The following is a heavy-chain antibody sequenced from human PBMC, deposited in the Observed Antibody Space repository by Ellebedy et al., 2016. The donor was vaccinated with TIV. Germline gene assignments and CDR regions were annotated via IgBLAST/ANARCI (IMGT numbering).Heavy chain of an antibody. V-gene: IGHV4-59*01. D-gene: IGHD1/OR15-1a*01. CDR3: ARYILAKGTFDS. CDR1: GAFISSYY. Sequence: SETLSLXCTVSGAFISSYYWSWFRQPPGKGLEWIGYTYSSGNTNYNPSFKSRLTISVDTSKNQFSLKLRSVAAADTAVYYCARYILAKGTFDSWGQGTLVTVSS. J-gene: IGHJ4*02. CDR2: TYSSGNT.